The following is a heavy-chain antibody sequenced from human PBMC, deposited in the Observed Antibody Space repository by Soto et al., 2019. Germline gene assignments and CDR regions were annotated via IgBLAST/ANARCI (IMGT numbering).Heavy chain of an antibody. Sequence: PGGSLRLSCAASGFTFSSYGTHWVRQAPGKGLEWVAVIWYDGSNKYYADSVKGRFTISRDNSKNTLYLQMNSLRAEDTAVYYCARERPQRLATFDYWGQGTLVTVSS. CDR1: GFTFSSYG. D-gene: IGHD6-25*01. J-gene: IGHJ4*02. V-gene: IGHV3-33*01. CDR3: ARERPQRLATFDY. CDR2: IWYDGSNK.